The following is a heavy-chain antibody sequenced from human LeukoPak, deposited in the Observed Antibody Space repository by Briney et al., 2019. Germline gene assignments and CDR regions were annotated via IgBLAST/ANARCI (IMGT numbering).Heavy chain of an antibody. Sequence: GSLRLSCAASGFTFINYAMSWVRQAPGKGLEWVSAVSGSGGSAYYADSVRDRFTISRDNIKNTLYLQINSLRAEDTAVYYCAKERVRCSSSSCYPDAFDVWGQGTMVTVSS. D-gene: IGHD2-2*01. CDR1: GFTFINYA. CDR2: VSGSGGSA. CDR3: AKERVRCSSSSCYPDAFDV. J-gene: IGHJ3*01. V-gene: IGHV3-23*01.